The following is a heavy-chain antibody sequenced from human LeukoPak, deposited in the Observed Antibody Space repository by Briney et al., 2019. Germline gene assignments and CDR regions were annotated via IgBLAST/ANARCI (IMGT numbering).Heavy chain of an antibody. CDR2: INPSGGST. CDR3: ASEIPLYCSSTSCYNWFDP. D-gene: IGHD2-2*01. V-gene: IGHV1-46*01. Sequence: ASVKVSCKASGYTFTSYYMHWVRQAPGQGLGWMGIINPSGGSTSYAQKLQGRVTMTRDMSTSTVYMELSSLRSEDTAVYYCASEIPLYCSSTSCYNWFDPWGQGTLVTVFS. CDR1: GYTFTSYY. J-gene: IGHJ5*02.